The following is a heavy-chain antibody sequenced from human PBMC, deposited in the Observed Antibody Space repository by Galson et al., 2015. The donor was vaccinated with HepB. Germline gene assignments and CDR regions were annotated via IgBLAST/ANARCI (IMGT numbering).Heavy chain of an antibody. CDR2: ISYDGSNK. J-gene: IGHJ4*02. V-gene: IGHV3-30*03. Sequence: SLRLSCAASGFTFSSYGMHWVRQAPGKGLEWVAVISYDGSNKYYADSVKGRFTISRDNSKNTLYLQMNSLRAEDTAVYYCARGVREVRWLGLDYWGQGTLVTVSS. D-gene: IGHD4-23*01. CDR3: ARGVREVRWLGLDY. CDR1: GFTFSSYG.